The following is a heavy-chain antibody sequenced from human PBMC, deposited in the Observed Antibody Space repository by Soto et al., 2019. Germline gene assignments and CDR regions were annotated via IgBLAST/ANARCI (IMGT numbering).Heavy chain of an antibody. CDR3: ARDYDFWSGYYNLPDY. D-gene: IGHD3-3*01. V-gene: IGHV3-21*01. Sequence: GGSLRLSCAASGFTFSSYSMNWVRQAPGKGLEWVSSISSSSSYIYYADSVKGRFTISRDNAKNSLYLQMNSLRAEDTAVYYCARDYDFWSGYYNLPDYWGQGTLVTVSS. J-gene: IGHJ4*02. CDR1: GFTFSSYS. CDR2: ISSSSSYI.